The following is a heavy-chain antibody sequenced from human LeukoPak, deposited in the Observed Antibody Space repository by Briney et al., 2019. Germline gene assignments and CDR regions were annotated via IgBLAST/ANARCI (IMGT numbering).Heavy chain of an antibody. CDR3: VKDSLVGPQYYFDY. D-gene: IGHD6-6*01. CDR1: GFRFSFYT. Sequence: GGSLRLSCSASGFRFSFYTMSWVRQAPGKGLEYVSGISSDGGRIYYADPMKGRFTISRDNSKNTQSLQMSSLRPEDTAVYYCVKDSLVGPQYYFDYWGQGIPVTVSS. V-gene: IGHV3-64D*09. J-gene: IGHJ4*02. CDR2: ISSDGGRI.